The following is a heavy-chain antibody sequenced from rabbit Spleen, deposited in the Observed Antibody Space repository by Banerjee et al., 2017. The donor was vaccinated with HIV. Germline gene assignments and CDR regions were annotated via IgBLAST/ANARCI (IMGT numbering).Heavy chain of an antibody. CDR2: INSFTGRP. CDR1: GFDFSDGHV. CDR3: ARGSATMTMVITGFFLAL. D-gene: IGHD2-1*01. V-gene: IGHV1S45*01. J-gene: IGHJ6*01. Sequence: QEQLVESGGGLVQPEGSLILTCKASGFDFSDGHVISWVRQAPGKGLEWIASINSFTGRPVYATWAKGRFTVSKASWTTVTLQMTSLTAADTATYFCARGSATMTMVITGFFLALWGPGTLVTVS.